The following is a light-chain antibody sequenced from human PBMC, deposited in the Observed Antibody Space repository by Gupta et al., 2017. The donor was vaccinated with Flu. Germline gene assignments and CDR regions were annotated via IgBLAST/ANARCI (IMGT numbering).Light chain of an antibody. CDR3: RSYKRRRTGV. V-gene: IGLV2-14*01. CDR2: DVS. Sequence: QSALTQPASVSGSPGQSITISCTGTSSDVGGYNYVSWYQQHPGKAPKLMIYDVSNRPSGVSKRFSGSKSGNTASLTLSGLQAEDEAEYYCRSYKRRRTGVFGGGTKLTVL. CDR1: SSDVGGYNY. J-gene: IGLJ2*01.